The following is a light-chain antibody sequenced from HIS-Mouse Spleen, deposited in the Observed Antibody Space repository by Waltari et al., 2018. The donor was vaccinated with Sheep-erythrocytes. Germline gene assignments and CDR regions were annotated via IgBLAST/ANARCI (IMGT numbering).Light chain of an antibody. V-gene: IGLV2-18*02. J-gene: IGLJ2*01. Sequence: QSALTQPPSVSGSPGQSVTIPCTGTSSDVGSYNRVSWYHQPPGTAPKLMIYEVSNRPSGVPDRFSGSKSGNTASLTISGLQAEDEADYYCSSYTSSSTFVVFGGGTKLTVL. CDR3: SSYTSSSTFVV. CDR2: EVS. CDR1: SSDVGSYNR.